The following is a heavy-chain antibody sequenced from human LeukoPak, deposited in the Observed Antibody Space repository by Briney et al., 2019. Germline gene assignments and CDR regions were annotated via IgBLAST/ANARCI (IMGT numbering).Heavy chain of an antibody. V-gene: IGHV4-34*01. J-gene: IGHJ3*02. Sequence: PSETLSLTCAVYGGSFSGYYWSWIRQPPGKGLEWIGEINHSGSTNYNPSLKSRVTISVDTSKNQFSLKLSSVTAADTAVYYCAIQEGYYYDSSGLPDDAFDIWGQGTMVTVSS. CDR3: AIQEGYYYDSSGLPDDAFDI. D-gene: IGHD3-22*01. CDR2: INHSGST. CDR1: GGSFSGYY.